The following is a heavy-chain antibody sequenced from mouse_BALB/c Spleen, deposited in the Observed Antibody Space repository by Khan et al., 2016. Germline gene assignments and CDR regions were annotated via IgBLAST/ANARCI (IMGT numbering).Heavy chain of an antibody. V-gene: IGHV1S135*01. CDR1: GYSFTSYY. CDR3: ASSTRSFYAMDY. J-gene: IGHJ4*01. Sequence: VQLQQSGPELMKPGASVKISCKASGYSFTSYYMHWVKQSHGKSLEWIGYIDPFNGGTSYNQKFKGKATLTVDKSSSTAYMHLSSLTSEDSAVYYGASSTRSFYAMDYWGQGTSVTVSS. CDR2: IDPFNGGT. D-gene: IGHD1-1*01.